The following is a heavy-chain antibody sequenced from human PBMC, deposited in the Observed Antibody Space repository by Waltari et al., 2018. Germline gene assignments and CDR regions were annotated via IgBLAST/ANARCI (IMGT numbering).Heavy chain of an antibody. CDR2: IIPFFGTA. Sequence: QVQLAQSGAEVKKPGSSVKVSCKASGGTFSSYAISWVRQAPGQGLEWRGRIIPFFGTANDAQKFQGRVTITADKSTSTAYMELSSLRSEDTAVYYCARGEGVGMTTVTDWGQGTLVTVSS. J-gene: IGHJ4*02. CDR3: ARGEGVGMTTVTD. D-gene: IGHD4-4*01. V-gene: IGHV1-69*13. CDR1: GGTFSSYA.